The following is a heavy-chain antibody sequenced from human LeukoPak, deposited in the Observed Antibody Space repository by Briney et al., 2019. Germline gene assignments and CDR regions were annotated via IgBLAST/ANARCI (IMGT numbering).Heavy chain of an antibody. CDR3: ARDLGWSSSWYGAQGYFDY. CDR2: INHSGST. Sequence: SETLSLTCAVYGGSFSGYYWSWIRQPPGKGLEWIGEINHSGSTYYNPSLKSRVTISVDRSKNQFSLKLSSVTAADTAVYYCARDLGWSSSWYGAQGYFDYWGQGTLVTVSS. J-gene: IGHJ4*02. V-gene: IGHV4-34*01. D-gene: IGHD6-13*01. CDR1: GGSFSGYY.